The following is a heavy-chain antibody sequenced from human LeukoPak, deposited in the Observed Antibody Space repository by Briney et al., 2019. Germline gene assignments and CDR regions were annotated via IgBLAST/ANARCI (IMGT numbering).Heavy chain of an antibody. D-gene: IGHD2-15*01. CDR1: GFTFSTYW. Sequence: GGSLRLSCSASGFTFSTYWMNWVRQAPGKGLEWVANIKQDGSEKYYVDSVKGRFTISRDNAKNSLYLQMNSLRAEDTAVYYCATILGYCSGGSCYREPKKNVARREYLDYWGQGTLVTVSS. CDR2: IKQDGSEK. J-gene: IGHJ4*02. V-gene: IGHV3-7*01. CDR3: ATILGYCSGGSCYREPKKNVARREYLDY.